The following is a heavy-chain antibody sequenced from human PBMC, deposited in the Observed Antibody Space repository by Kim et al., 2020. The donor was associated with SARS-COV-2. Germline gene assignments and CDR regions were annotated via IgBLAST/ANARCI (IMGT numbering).Heavy chain of an antibody. CDR1: GFTFNNYA. D-gene: IGHD3-10*01. J-gene: IGHJ4*01. CDR3: AKDPPPPLAYYLFFDS. CDR2: ISTGGGSI. V-gene: IGHV3-23*01. Sequence: LSLTCAASGFTFNNYAMSWVRQAPGKGLEWVASISTGGGSIFYADSVKGRFTISRDNSRDTLFLQMNSLRGDDTAVYFCAKDPPPPLAYYLFFDSWG.